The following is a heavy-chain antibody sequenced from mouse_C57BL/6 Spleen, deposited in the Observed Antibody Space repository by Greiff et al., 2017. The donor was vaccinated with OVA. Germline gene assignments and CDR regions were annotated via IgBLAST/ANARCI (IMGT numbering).Heavy chain of an antibody. CDR2: ISNGGGST. V-gene: IGHV5-12*01. CDR3: ARREATVVGRAMDY. CDR1: GFTFSDYY. D-gene: IGHD1-1*01. J-gene: IGHJ4*01. Sequence: DVKLVESGGGLVQPGGSLKLSCAASGFTFSDYYMYWVRQTPEKRLEWVAYISNGGGSTYYPDTVKGRFTISRDNAKNTLYLQMSRLKSEDTAMYYCARREATVVGRAMDYWGQGTSVTVSS.